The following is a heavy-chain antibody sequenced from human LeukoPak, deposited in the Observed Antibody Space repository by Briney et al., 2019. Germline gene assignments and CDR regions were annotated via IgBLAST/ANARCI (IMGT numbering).Heavy chain of an antibody. J-gene: IGHJ6*03. CDR3: ARSRGAANRYYMDV. D-gene: IGHD1-26*01. V-gene: IGHV3-21*01. Sequence: GGSLRLSCAASGFTVSSYSMNWVRQPPGKGLEWVSSISSSSSYIYYADSVKGRFTISRDNAKNSLYLQMNSLRAEDTAVYYCARSRGAANRYYMDVWGKGTTVTVSS. CDR2: ISSSSSYI. CDR1: GFTVSSYS.